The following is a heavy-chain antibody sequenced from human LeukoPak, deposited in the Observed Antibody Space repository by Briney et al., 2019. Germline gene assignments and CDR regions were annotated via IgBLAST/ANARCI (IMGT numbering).Heavy chain of an antibody. CDR3: ARVSVSGYGYYYFDY. D-gene: IGHD5-12*01. V-gene: IGHV4-59*01. CDR1: GRSIRSSY. Sequence: SETLSLTCTVSGRSIRSSYWSWIRQPPGKGLERIGYMYYSGSTKYNPSLKSRVTMSVDTSQNQFSLKLSSVTAADTAVYHCARVSVSGYGYYYFDYWGQGTLVTVSS. J-gene: IGHJ4*02. CDR2: MYYSGST.